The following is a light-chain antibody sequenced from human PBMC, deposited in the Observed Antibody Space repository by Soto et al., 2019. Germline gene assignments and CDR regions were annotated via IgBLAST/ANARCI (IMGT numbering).Light chain of an antibody. V-gene: IGLV4-69*01. CDR2: LNIDGSH. CDR1: GGHSSYA. J-gene: IGLJ2*01. CDR3: QTWVTGIVV. Sequence: QPVLTQSPSASASLGASVKLTCTLSGGHSSYAIAWHQQQPEKGPRYLMNLNIDGSHSKGDGIPDRFSGSSSGAERYLTISSLQSEDEADYYCQTWVTGIVVFGGGTKLTVL.